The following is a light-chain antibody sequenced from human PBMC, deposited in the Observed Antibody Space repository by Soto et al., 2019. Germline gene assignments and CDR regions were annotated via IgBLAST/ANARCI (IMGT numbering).Light chain of an antibody. CDR1: QDIKNY. Sequence: DIQMTQSPSSLSASVGDRVTITCQASQDIKNYLNWYQQKSGKAPKLLIYDASDLETGVPSRFSGSGSGTDFTLTISSLQPEDFATYYCQRLSHAFGGGTKVDI. CDR2: DAS. V-gene: IGKV1-33*01. CDR3: QRLSHA. J-gene: IGKJ4*01.